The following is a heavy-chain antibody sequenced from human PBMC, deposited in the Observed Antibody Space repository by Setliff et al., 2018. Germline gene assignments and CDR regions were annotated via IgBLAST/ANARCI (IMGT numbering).Heavy chain of an antibody. D-gene: IGHD6-13*01. V-gene: IGHV5-51*01. CDR2: IYPGDSDT. CDR3: ARPAYSSRWYEIKGFDY. Sequence: PGESLKISCKGSGYRFTNYWIGWVRQMPGKGLEWMGIIYPGDSDTKYSPSFQGLVTISADKPINTAYLQWSSLKASDTAIYYCARPAYSSRWYEIKGFDYWGQGTLVTVSS. CDR1: GYRFTNYW. J-gene: IGHJ4*02.